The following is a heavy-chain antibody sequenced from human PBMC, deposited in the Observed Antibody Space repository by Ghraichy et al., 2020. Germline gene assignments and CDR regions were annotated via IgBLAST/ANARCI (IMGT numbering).Heavy chain of an antibody. D-gene: IGHD1-26*01. V-gene: IGHV3-7*01. J-gene: IGHJ4*02. CDR1: GFSFSSSW. CDR2: INEDGSQK. CDR3: TRASIGETEDY. Sequence: GGSLRLSCAASGFSFSSSWMNWLRQVPGKGLEWVANINEDGSQKYYVDSVKGRFTISRDNAKKSLFLQMNNLRAEDTAVYYCTRASIGETEDYWGQGTLVTVSS.